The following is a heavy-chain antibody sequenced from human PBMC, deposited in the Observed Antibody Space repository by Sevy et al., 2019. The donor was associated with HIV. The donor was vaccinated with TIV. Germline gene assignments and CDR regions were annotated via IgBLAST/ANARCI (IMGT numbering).Heavy chain of an antibody. V-gene: IGHV1-24*01. CDR3: ATTKGGRYCSGGSCCPGYYYYGMDV. J-gene: IGHJ6*02. D-gene: IGHD2-15*01. CDR1: GYTLTELS. CDR2: FDPEDGET. Sequence: ASVKVSCKVSGYTLTELSMHWVRQAPGKGLEWMGGFDPEDGETIYAQKFQGRVTMTEDTSTDTAYMELSSLRSEDTAVYYCATTKGGRYCSGGSCCPGYYYYGMDVWGQGTTVTVSS.